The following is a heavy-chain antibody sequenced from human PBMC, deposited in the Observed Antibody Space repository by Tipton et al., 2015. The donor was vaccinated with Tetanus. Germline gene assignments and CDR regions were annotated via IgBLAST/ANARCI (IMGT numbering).Heavy chain of an antibody. CDR1: GGSISSGDYF. J-gene: IGHJ3*01. V-gene: IGHV4-30-4*01. D-gene: IGHD3-10*01. Sequence: TLSLTCSVSGGSISSGDYFWSWIRQPPGKGLEWIGYIYSSGSTYYNPSLKSQVSLSQDTSKNQFSLKLNSVTADATAVYYCAIDTNMLRGVMINGNALGVWGLGTLVSVS. CDR2: IYSSGST. CDR3: AIDTNMLRGVMINGNALGV.